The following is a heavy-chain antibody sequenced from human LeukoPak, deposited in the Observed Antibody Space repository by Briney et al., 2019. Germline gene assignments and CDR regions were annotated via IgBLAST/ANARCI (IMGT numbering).Heavy chain of an antibody. CDR2: VYYSGNT. CDR3: ARVGSGCFDF. CDR1: GGSVSSGSYY. D-gene: IGHD6-19*01. Sequence: SETLSLTCTVSGGSVSSGSYYWSWIRQPPGKGLEWIGYVYYSGNTNYNPSLKSRLTISIDTSKNQFSLKLSSVTAADTAVYYCARVGSGCFDFWGQGTLVTVSS. J-gene: IGHJ4*02. V-gene: IGHV4-61*01.